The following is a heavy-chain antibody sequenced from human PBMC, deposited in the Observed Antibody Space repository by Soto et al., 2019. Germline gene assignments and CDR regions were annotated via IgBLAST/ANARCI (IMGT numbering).Heavy chain of an antibody. CDR3: AVWFGESSFDY. CDR1: GYTFTSYH. D-gene: IGHD3-10*01. V-gene: IGHV1-69*06. Sequence: GASVKVSCKASGYTFTSYHMHWVRQAPGQGLEWMGGIIPIFGTANYAQKFQGRVTITADKSTSTAYMELSSLRSEDTAVYYCAVWFGESSFDYWGQGTLVTVSS. J-gene: IGHJ4*02. CDR2: IIPIFGTA.